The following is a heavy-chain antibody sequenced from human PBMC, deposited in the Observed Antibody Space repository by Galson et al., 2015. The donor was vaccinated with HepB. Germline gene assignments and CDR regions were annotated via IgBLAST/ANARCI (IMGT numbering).Heavy chain of an antibody. J-gene: IGHJ6*02. D-gene: IGHD2-8*01. CDR3: AREGGPPSYAGVGLDV. V-gene: IGHV3-30*04. Sequence: SLRLSCAASGFTFSTYSMHWVRQAPGKGLEWVAFSSHAGNNENYADSLKGRFTVSRDNSKNSLELQMNSLRTEDTAVYYCAREGGPPSYAGVGLDVWGQGTTVTVSS. CDR1: GFTFSTYS. CDR2: SSHAGNNE.